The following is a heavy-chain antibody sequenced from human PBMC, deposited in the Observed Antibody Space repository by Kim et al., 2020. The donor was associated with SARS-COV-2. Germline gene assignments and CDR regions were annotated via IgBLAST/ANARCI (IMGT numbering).Heavy chain of an antibody. CDR3: ARGPGPPHLVFDY. J-gene: IGHJ4*02. V-gene: IGHV3-7*01. Sequence: GGSLRLSCAASGFTFSNSWIIWVRQAPGKGLEWVANIRQDGNAVHYMDSVKGRFTISRDTDKNSLYLQMNSLRAEDTAVYFCARGPGPPHLVFDYWGQGTLVTVSS. CDR2: IRQDGNAV. CDR1: GFTFSNSW. D-gene: IGHD3-3*02.